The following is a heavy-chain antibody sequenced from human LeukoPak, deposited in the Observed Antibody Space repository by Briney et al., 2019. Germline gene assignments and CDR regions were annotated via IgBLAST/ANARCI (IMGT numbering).Heavy chain of an antibody. CDR2: IYYSGST. J-gene: IGHJ6*03. V-gene: IGHV4-59*01. CDR3: ARVGGLQYYYYYMDV. CDR1: GGSSSSYY. Sequence: PSETLSLTCTVSGGSSSSYYWSWIRQPPGKGLEWIGYIYYSGSTNYNPSLKSRVTISVDTSKNQFSLKLSSVTAADTAVYYCARVGGLQYYYYYMDVWGKGTTVTVSS. D-gene: IGHD5-24*01.